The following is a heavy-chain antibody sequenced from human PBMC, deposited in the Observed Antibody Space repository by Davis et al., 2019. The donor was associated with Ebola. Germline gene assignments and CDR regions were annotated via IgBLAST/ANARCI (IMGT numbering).Heavy chain of an antibody. V-gene: IGHV4-34*01. J-gene: IGHJ4*02. Sequence: MPSETLSLTCAVDGGSLSGYYWSWIRQSPGKGLEWIGEINHSGSTNYNPSLKSRVSISVDMSKNQFSLKVTSVTAADTAVYYCARGDSYYDPSGYYAGPEAPDHWGQGTLVSVSS. CDR1: GGSLSGYY. D-gene: IGHD3-22*01. CDR3: ARGDSYYDPSGYYAGPEAPDH. CDR2: INHSGST.